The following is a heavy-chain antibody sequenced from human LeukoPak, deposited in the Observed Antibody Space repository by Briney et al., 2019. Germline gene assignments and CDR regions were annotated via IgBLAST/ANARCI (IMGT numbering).Heavy chain of an antibody. CDR3: AGITMVQGVLDY. CDR1: GGSTGSYY. V-gene: IGHV4-59*01. D-gene: IGHD3-10*01. Sequence: PSETLSLTCTVSGGSTGSYYWSWIRQPPGKGLEWIGYIYYSGSTNYNPSLKSRVTISVDTSKNQFSLKLSSVTAADTAVYYCAGITMVQGVLDYWGQGTLVTVSS. J-gene: IGHJ4*02. CDR2: IYYSGST.